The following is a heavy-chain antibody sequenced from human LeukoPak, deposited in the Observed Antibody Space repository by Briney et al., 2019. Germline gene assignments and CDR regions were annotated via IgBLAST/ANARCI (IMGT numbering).Heavy chain of an antibody. CDR2: SNSDGSST. D-gene: IGHD1-14*01. V-gene: IGHV3-74*01. Sequence: GGSLRLSCVASGFTFSRYWMHWVRQAPGKGLVWVSRSNSDGSSTNYADSVKGRFTISRDNPKNSLYLQTNSLRAEDTAVYYCASKNQYYYYYMDVWGKGTTVTVSS. CDR3: ASKNQYYYYYMDV. CDR1: GFTFSRYW. J-gene: IGHJ6*03.